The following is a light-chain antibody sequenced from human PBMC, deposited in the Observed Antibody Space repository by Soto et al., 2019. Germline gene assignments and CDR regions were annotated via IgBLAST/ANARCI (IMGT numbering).Light chain of an antibody. CDR3: MQALQTRT. CDR2: DTS. V-gene: IGKV1-39*01. CDR1: QSISTYLKWY. J-gene: IGKJ1*01. Sequence: DIQMTQSPSSLSASVGDTVTITCRASQSISTYLKWYLNWYQQKPGKGPKLLIYDTSSRASGVPDRFSGSGSGTDFTLKISRVEAEDVGIYYCMQALQTRTFGQGTKVDIK.